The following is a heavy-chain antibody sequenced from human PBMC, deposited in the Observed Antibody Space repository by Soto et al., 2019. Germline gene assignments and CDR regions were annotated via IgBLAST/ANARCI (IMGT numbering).Heavy chain of an antibody. D-gene: IGHD5-18*01. Sequence: SETLSLTCAVYGGSFSGYYWRRIRQSPGKGLEWIGEINLGGTTNYNPSLKSRVTISVDTSNNHFALKLTTVPAADTAMYYCARGRGSYGYAFDCWGEGTLVTDS. J-gene: IGHJ4*02. V-gene: IGHV4-34*01. CDR3: ARGRGSYGYAFDC. CDR1: GGSFSGYY. CDR2: INLGGTT.